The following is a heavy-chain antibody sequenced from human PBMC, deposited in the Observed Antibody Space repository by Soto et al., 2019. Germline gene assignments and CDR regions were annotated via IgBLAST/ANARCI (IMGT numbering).Heavy chain of an antibody. CDR3: TSGFNTYGPAGGYALDF. Sequence: QVQLVQSGAEVKKPGSSVRVSCKTSGGTVSSYVISWVRQAPGQGLEWMGGIIPILGTPDYAQKFQGRVTITADASTGTVYMGLKSLKSEDTAVYYCTSGFNTYGPAGGYALDFWGQGAAGTV. J-gene: IGHJ6*02. CDR1: GGTVSSYV. CDR2: IIPILGTP. V-gene: IGHV1-69*01. D-gene: IGHD3-16*01.